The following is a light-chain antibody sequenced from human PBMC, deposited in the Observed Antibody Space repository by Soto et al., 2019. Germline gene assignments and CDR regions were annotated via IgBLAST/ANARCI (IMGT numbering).Light chain of an antibody. CDR1: QSVSSY. Sequence: EIVLTQSPATLSLSPGERATLSCRASQSVSSYLAWYQQKPGQAPRLLIYDASNRATGIPARFSGSGSGTDFPLTISSLEPEAFAVYYCQQRRNWPPTFGGGTKVEIK. J-gene: IGKJ4*01. V-gene: IGKV3-11*01. CDR2: DAS. CDR3: QQRRNWPPT.